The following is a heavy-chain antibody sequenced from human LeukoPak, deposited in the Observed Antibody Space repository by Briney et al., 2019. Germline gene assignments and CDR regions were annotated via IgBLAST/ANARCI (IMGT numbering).Heavy chain of an antibody. CDR3: ARGSNSNWSGLDF. V-gene: IGHV3-48*01. CDR1: GFTFSTYS. D-gene: IGHD6-6*01. CDR2: ISSSSSTI. Sequence: PGGSLRLSCAASGFTFSTYSMNWVRQAPGKGLEWVSYISSSSSTIYYADSVKGRFTISRDNAKSSLYLQMNSLRAEDTAVYYCARGSNSNWSGLDFWGQGTLLTVSS. J-gene: IGHJ4*02.